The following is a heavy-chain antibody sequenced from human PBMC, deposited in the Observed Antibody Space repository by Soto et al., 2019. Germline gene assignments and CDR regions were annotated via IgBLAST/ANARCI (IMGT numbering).Heavy chain of an antibody. CDR2: ISYDGSNK. CDR1: GFTFSSYG. J-gene: IGHJ5*02. CDR3: AKDLGLTTVPYNWFDP. Sequence: PGGSLRLSCAASGFTFSSYGMHWVRQAQGKGLEWVAVISYDGSNKYYADSVKGRFTISRDNSKNTLYLQMNSLRAEDTAVYYCAKDLGLTTVPYNWFDPWGQGTLVTVSS. V-gene: IGHV3-30*18. D-gene: IGHD4-4*01.